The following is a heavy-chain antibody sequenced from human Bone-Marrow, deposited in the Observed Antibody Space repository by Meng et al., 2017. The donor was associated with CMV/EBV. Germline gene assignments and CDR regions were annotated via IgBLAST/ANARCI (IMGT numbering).Heavy chain of an antibody. D-gene: IGHD2-2*01. CDR2: IYYSGST. CDR1: GGSISSGGYY. CDR3: AREPLRSVVPAANRRYYYYGMDV. V-gene: IGHV4-31*03. J-gene: IGHJ6*02. Sequence: SETLSLTCTVSGGSISSGGYYWSWIRQHPGKGLEWIGYIYYSGSTYYNPSLKSRVTISVDTSKNQFSLKLSSVTAADTAVYYCAREPLRSVVPAANRRYYYYGMDVWGQGTTVTVSS.